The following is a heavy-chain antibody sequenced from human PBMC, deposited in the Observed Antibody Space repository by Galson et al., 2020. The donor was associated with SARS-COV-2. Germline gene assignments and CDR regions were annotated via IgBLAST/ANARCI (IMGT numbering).Heavy chain of an antibody. D-gene: IGHD6-19*01. CDR1: GYTFTSYF. J-gene: IGHJ4*02. CDR3: ARDGIAVAGYYY. V-gene: IGHV1-46*01. Sequence: ASVPVSCKASGYTFTSYFIHWVRQPPGQGLEWMGLINPTSGSTNYAQKFQGRVTMSRDTSTSTVYMELSSLRSEDTAVYFCARDGIAVAGYYYWGQGTLVTVSS. CDR2: INPTSGST.